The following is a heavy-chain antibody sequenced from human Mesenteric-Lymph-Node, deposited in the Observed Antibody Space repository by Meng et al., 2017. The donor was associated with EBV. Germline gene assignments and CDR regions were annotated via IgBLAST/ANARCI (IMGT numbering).Heavy chain of an antibody. CDR1: GGSIRSSNW. J-gene: IGHJ4*02. Sequence: QGHLQEAGPGLVKPSGTLSLTCAVSGGSIRSSNWWSWVRQPPGKGLEWIGEIYHSGRTSYNPSLKSRVSLSVEKSKNHFSLNLSSVTAADTAVYYCARVTVTGGYYFDYWGQGSLVTVSS. D-gene: IGHD4-17*01. CDR3: ARVTVTGGYYFDY. V-gene: IGHV4-4*02. CDR2: IYHSGRT.